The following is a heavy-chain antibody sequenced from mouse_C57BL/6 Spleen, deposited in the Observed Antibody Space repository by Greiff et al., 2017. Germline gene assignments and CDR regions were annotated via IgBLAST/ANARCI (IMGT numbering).Heavy chain of an antibody. D-gene: IGHD2-3*01. J-gene: IGHJ1*03. V-gene: IGHV3-6*01. CDR1: GYSITSGYY. CDR3: ARGDGYYWYFDV. Sequence: EVQVVESGPGLVKPSQSLSLTCSVTGYSITSGYYWNWIRQFPGNKLEWMGYISYDGSNNYNPSLKNRISITRDTSKNQFFLKLNSVTTEDTATYYCARGDGYYWYFDVWGTGTTVTVSS. CDR2: ISYDGSN.